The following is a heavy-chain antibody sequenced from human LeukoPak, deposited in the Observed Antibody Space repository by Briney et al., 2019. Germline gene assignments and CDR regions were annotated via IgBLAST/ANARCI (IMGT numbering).Heavy chain of an antibody. CDR1: GGSISSYY. Sequence: PSETLSLTCTVSGGSISSYYWSWIRQPPGKGLEWIGYIYYSGSTNYNPSLKSRVTISVDTSKNQFSLKLSSVTAADTAVYYCARAETDHYYFDYLGQGIQVTVSS. V-gene: IGHV4-59*12. CDR2: IYYSGST. J-gene: IGHJ4*02. D-gene: IGHD3-10*01. CDR3: ARAETDHYYFDY.